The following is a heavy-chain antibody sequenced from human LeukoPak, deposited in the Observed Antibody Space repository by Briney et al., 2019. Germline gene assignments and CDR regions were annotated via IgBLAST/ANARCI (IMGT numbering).Heavy chain of an antibody. J-gene: IGHJ5*02. CDR2: MNPNSGNT. CDR1: GYTFTSYD. V-gene: IGHV1-8*01. CDR3: ARGRELLWFGELREAGWFDP. D-gene: IGHD3-10*01. Sequence: GASVKVSCKASGYTFTSYDINWVRQATGQGLEWMGWMNPNSGNTGYAQKFQGRVTMTRNTPISTAYMELSSLRSEDTAVYYCARGRELLWFGELREAGWFDPWGQGTLVTVSS.